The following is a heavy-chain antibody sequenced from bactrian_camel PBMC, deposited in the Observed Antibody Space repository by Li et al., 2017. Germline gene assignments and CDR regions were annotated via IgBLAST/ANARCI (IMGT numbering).Heavy chain of an antibody. Sequence: VQLVESGGGSVQAGGSLRLSCVASGLTVSGCCMAWLRQAPGKDRERVATIDKYGIATYSDSVKGRFTISKDNAKNTLNLQMNSLKPEDTAMYYCAAGQGVGWCLDVIRVGAEPDFDYWGHGTQVTVS. CDR3: AAGQGVGWCLDVIRVGAEPDFDY. D-gene: IGHD5*01. J-gene: IGHJ6*01. CDR1: GLTVSGCC. CDR2: IDKYGIAT. V-gene: IGHV3S6*01.